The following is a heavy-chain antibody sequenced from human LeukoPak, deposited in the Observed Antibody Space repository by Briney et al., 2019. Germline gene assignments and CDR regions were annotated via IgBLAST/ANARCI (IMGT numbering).Heavy chain of an antibody. CDR2: INSDGINT. CDR1: EFTFSNYW. J-gene: IGHJ5*02. D-gene: IGHD3-22*01. V-gene: IGHV3-74*01. Sequence: GGSLRLSCAASEFTFSNYWMHWVRQAPGKGLVWVSRINSDGINTSYADSVKGRFTISRGNAKNTLNLQMNSLRAEDTAVYYCARDLGQYYDTSDNWFDPWGQGTLVTVSS. CDR3: ARDLGQYYDTSDNWFDP.